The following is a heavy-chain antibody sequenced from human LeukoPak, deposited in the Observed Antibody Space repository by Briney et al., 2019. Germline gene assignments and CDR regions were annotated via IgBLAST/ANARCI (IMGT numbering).Heavy chain of an antibody. CDR2: IYYSGST. D-gene: IGHD6-6*01. V-gene: IGHV4-39*01. CDR3: GRFIAARPYAFDI. Sequence: PSETLSLTCTVSGGSISSSSYYWGWIRQPPGKGLEWIGSIYYSGSTYYNPSLKSRVTISVDTSKNQFSLKLSSVTAADTAVYYCGRFIAARPYAFDIWGQGTMVTVSS. CDR1: GGSISSSSYY. J-gene: IGHJ3*02.